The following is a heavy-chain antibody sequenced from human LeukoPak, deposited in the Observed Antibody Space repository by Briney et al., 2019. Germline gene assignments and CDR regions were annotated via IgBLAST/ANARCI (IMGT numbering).Heavy chain of an antibody. CDR1: SGSISSSSFR. CDR3: ARHSYYHDSSTYYYFFDY. J-gene: IGHJ4*02. Sequence: SETLSLTCTVSSGSISSSSFRWGWIRQPPGKGLEWIGSIYYAGSTYYSPSLESRVTISVDTSKNQFSLRLSSVTAAGTAVYYCARHSYYHDSSTYYYFFDYWGQGALVSVSS. CDR2: IYYAGST. V-gene: IGHV4-39*01. D-gene: IGHD3-22*01.